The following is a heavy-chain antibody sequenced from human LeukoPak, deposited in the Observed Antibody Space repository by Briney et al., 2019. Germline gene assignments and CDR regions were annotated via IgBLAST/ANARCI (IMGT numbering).Heavy chain of an antibody. J-gene: IGHJ4*02. V-gene: IGHV3-7*01. Sequence: PGGSLRLSCAASGFTFSSYWMSWVRQAPGKGLEWVANMKYDGSEKDYVDSVKGRFTISRDNAKKSLYLQMNSLRAEDTAVHYCARDIAAAGLFFDYWGQGTLVTVSS. D-gene: IGHD6-13*01. CDR2: MKYDGSEK. CDR1: GFTFSSYW. CDR3: ARDIAAAGLFFDY.